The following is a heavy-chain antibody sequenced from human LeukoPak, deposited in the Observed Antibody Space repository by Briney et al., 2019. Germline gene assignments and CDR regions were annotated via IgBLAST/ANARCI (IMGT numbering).Heavy chain of an antibody. CDR2: ISYDGSNK. D-gene: IGHD6-19*01. Sequence: GGSLRLSCAASGFTFSSYGMHWVRQAPGKGLEWVAVISYDGSNKYYADSVKGRFTISRDSSKNTLYLQMNSLRAEDTAVYYCASSSGWFDYWGQGTLVTVSS. J-gene: IGHJ4*02. CDR1: GFTFSSYG. V-gene: IGHV3-30*03. CDR3: ASSSGWFDY.